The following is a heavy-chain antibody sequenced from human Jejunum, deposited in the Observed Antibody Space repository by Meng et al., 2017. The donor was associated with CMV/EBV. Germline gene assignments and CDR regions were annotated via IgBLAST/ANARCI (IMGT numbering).Heavy chain of an antibody. CDR2: ISGGGDST. Sequence: MSGGGQAPGEGREGFSGISGGGDSTSLADSVRGRFTISRNNSKNTLFLQMNTLPAEDTAVYYCAKDFESQLHSQPGRYYYYYAMDVWGQGTTVTVSS. V-gene: IGHV3-23*01. J-gene: IGHJ6*02. CDR3: AKDFESQLHSQPGRYYYYYAMDV. D-gene: IGHD2-2*01.